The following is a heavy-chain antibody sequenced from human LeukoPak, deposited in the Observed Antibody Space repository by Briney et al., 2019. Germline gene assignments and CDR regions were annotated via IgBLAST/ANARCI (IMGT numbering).Heavy chain of an antibody. Sequence: PSETLSLTCAVYGGSFSGYYWSWIRQPPGKGLEWIGEINHSGSTNYNPPLKSRVTTSVDTSKNQFSLRLSSVTAADTAVYFCAGDQLALNALNLWGQGTMVSVSS. D-gene: IGHD1-1*01. V-gene: IGHV4-34*01. CDR1: GGSFSGYY. J-gene: IGHJ3*01. CDR3: AGDQLALNALNL. CDR2: INHSGST.